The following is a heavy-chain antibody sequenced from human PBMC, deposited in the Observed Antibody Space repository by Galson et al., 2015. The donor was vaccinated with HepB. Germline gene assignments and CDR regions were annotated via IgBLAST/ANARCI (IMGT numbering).Heavy chain of an antibody. CDR2: INHSGST. D-gene: IGHD6-13*01. J-gene: IGHJ4*02. Sequence: SETLSLTCAVYGGSFSGYYWSWIRQPPGKGLEWIGEINHSGSTNYNPSLKSRVTISVDTSKNQFSLKLSSVTAADTAVYYCARGPPGYSSSWPYYFDYWGQGTLVTVSS. CDR1: GGSFSGYY. V-gene: IGHV4-34*01. CDR3: ARGPPGYSSSWPYYFDY.